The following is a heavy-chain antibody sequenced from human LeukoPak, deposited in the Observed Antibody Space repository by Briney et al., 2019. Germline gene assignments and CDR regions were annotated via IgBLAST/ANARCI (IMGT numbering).Heavy chain of an antibody. CDR1: GYTFTSYG. V-gene: IGHV1-18*01. CDR3: ARDLPQTDAFDI. CDR2: ISAYNGNT. J-gene: IGHJ3*02. Sequence: GASVKVSCKASGYTFTSYGISWVRQAPGQGLEWMGWISAYNGNTNYAQKLQGRVTMTTDTSTSTAYIELRSLRSDDTAVYYCARDLPQTDAFDIWGQGTMVTVSS.